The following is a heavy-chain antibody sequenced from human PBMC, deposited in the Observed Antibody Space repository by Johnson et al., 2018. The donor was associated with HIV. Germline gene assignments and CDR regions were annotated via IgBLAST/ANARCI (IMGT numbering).Heavy chain of an antibody. V-gene: IGHV3-30*04. D-gene: IGHD2-2*01. Sequence: QVQLVESGGGVVQPGRSLILSCAASGFSFSNYPMHWVRQAPGKGLEWVAVISYDGSNKYYADSVKGRFTISRDNSKNTLYLQMSSLRLEDTALYYCAKDSSSRMGFPGFDIWGPGTMVTVSS. CDR1: GFSFSNYP. J-gene: IGHJ3*02. CDR2: ISYDGSNK. CDR3: AKDSSSRMGFPGFDI.